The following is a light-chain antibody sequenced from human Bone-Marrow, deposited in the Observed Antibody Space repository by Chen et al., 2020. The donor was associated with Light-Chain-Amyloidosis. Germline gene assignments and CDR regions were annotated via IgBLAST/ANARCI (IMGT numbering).Light chain of an antibody. J-gene: IGLJ2*01. Sequence: SYELTQPPSVSVSPGQTARITCSGDDLPMKYAYWYQQKPGQAPVLVIHRDTERPSGISERFSGSSSGTTATLTISGVQEEDEADYHCQSADSSGTYEVIFGGGTKLTVL. CDR2: RDT. CDR3: QSADSSGTYEVI. CDR1: DLPMKY. V-gene: IGLV3-25*03.